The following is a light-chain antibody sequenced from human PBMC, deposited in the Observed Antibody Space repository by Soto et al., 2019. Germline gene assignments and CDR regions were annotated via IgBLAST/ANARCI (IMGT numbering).Light chain of an antibody. J-gene: IGKJ2*01. V-gene: IGKV2-28*01. CDR1: QSLLHSNGYNY. Sequence: DLVMTQSPLSLPVTPGEPASISCRSSQSLLHSNGYNYLDWYLQKPGQSPQLLIYLGSNRASGVPERFSGSGSGTDFTLKISRVEAEDVGVYYCMQALQTPRTFGQGTKLEIK. CDR2: LGS. CDR3: MQALQTPRT.